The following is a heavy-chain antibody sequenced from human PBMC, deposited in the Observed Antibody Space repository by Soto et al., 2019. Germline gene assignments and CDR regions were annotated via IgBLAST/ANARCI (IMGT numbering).Heavy chain of an antibody. CDR1: GFAFSNFG. D-gene: IGHD1-1*01. Sequence: QVQVVESGGGVVQPGRSLRLSCAASGFAFSNFGMHWVRQVPGKGLEWVAVIWHNGKNKDYADYAKGRFTISRDNSKNILYLEMSSLRVEDTAVYYCARDPGHDEAMDYWGQGTLVTVSS. J-gene: IGHJ4*02. CDR3: ARDPGHDEAMDY. V-gene: IGHV3-33*01. CDR2: IWHNGKNK.